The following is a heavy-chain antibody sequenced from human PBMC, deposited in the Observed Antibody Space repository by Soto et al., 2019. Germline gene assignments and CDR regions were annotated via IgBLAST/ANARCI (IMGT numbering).Heavy chain of an antibody. Sequence: SKTLSLTCAVFSASLGDHYWAWIRQSPDKGLEWIGEVHPSGSTDYNPSLKSRLTLSLDTSKNQFSLKVASVTAADTAVYYCARDRDAYCSKGVCSGPYFDYWGRGTLGTVSS. D-gene: IGHD2-8*01. V-gene: IGHV4-34*01. CDR1: SASLGDHY. CDR3: ARDRDAYCSKGVCSGPYFDY. J-gene: IGHJ4*02. CDR2: VHPSGST.